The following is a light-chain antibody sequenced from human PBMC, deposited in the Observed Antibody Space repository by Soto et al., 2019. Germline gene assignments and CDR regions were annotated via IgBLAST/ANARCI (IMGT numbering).Light chain of an antibody. Sequence: DIQMTQSPSSLSASVGDRVSITCRASQTIIRYLSWYQQKPGKAPKLLISAASSLQSGVSSRFNGSRSGTDFTLTISSLQSDDFPTYYCQQTYSTPWTFGLGTKVEMK. V-gene: IGKV1-39*01. J-gene: IGKJ1*01. CDR1: QTIIRY. CDR2: AAS. CDR3: QQTYSTPWT.